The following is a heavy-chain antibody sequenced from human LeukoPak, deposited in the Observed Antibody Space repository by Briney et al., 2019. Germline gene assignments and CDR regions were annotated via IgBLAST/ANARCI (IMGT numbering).Heavy chain of an antibody. CDR3: AREIVAAGPVMDV. J-gene: IGHJ6*02. CDR2: ISSSSSYI. V-gene: IGHV3-21*01. D-gene: IGHD6-13*01. Sequence: PGGSLRLSCAASGFTFSSYSMNWVRQAPGKGLEWVSSISSSSSYIYYADSVKGRFTISRDNAKNSLYLQMNSLRAEDTAVYYCAREIVAAGPVMDVWGQGTTVTVSS. CDR1: GFTFSSYS.